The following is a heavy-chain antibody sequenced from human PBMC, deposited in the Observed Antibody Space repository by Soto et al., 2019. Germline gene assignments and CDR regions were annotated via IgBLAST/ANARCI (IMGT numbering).Heavy chain of an antibody. Sequence: QVQLVQSGAEVKKPGASVKVSCKASGYTFTSYDINWVRQATGQGLEWMGWMNPNSGNTGYAQKFQGRVTMTRNTSISTAYMELSSLRSEDTAVYYCARGWHILTGLPGIHHYMDVWRKGTTVTVSS. V-gene: IGHV1-8*01. J-gene: IGHJ6*03. CDR1: GYTFTSYD. CDR2: MNPNSGNT. D-gene: IGHD3-9*01. CDR3: ARGWHILTGLPGIHHYMDV.